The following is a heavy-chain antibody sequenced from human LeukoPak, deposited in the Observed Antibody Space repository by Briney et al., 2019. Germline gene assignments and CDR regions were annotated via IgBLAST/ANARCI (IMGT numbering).Heavy chain of an antibody. CDR3: ARVRGDGYNLQGYSYYYMDV. Sequence: ASVKVSCKASGYTFTSYGISWVRQAPGQGLEWMGWISAYNGNTNYAQKLQGRVTMTTDTFTSTAYMELRSLRSDDTAVYYCARVRGDGYNLQGYSYYYMDVWGKGTTVTVSS. CDR2: ISAYNGNT. D-gene: IGHD5-24*01. J-gene: IGHJ6*03. CDR1: GYTFTSYG. V-gene: IGHV1-18*01.